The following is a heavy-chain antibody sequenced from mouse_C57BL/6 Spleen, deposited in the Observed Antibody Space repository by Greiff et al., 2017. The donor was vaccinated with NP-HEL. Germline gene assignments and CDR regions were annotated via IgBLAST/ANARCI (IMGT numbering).Heavy chain of an antibody. D-gene: IGHD2-4*01. Sequence: QVQLQQPGAELVKPGASVKLSCKASGYTFTSYWMHWVKQRPGQGLEWIGMIHPNSGSTNYNEKFKSKATLTVDKSSSTAYMQHSSLTSDDAAVYYCARRVYDYDEAWFAYWGQGTLVTVSA. CDR2: IHPNSGST. J-gene: IGHJ3*01. CDR1: GYTFTSYW. V-gene: IGHV1-64*01. CDR3: ARRVYDYDEAWFAY.